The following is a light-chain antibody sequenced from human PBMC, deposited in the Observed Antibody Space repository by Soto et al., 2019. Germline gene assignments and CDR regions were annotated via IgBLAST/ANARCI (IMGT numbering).Light chain of an antibody. J-gene: IGLJ2*01. Sequence: QSVLTQPASVSGSLGQSITISCTGTSSDIGGYKYVSWYQQHPGKAPKLMIYEVSKRPSGVPDRFSGSKSGNTASLTVSGLQAEDEADYYCSSYAGSNNFVVFGGGTKLTVL. CDR3: SSYAGSNNFVV. V-gene: IGLV2-8*01. CDR1: SSDIGGYKY. CDR2: EVS.